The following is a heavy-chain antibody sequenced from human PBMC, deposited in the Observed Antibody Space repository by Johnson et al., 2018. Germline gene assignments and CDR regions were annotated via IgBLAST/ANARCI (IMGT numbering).Heavy chain of an antibody. V-gene: IGHV3-30*18. CDR3: AKDLRGVGATSDAFDI. CDR1: GFTFSNYG. D-gene: IGHD1-26*01. Sequence: VQLVQSGGGVVQPGRSLRLSCAASGFTFSNYGMHWVRQAPGKGLEWVALILYDGSNKYYADSVKGRFSISRDNSKNTLYLQMNSLRAEDTAVYYCAKDLRGVGATSDAFDIWGQGKMVTVSS. J-gene: IGHJ3*02. CDR2: ILYDGSNK.